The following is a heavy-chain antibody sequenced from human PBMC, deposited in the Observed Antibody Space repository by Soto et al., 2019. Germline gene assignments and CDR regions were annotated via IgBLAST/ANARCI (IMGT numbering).Heavy chain of an antibody. CDR3: ATWGGY. V-gene: IGHV3-15*06. J-gene: IGHJ4*02. Sequence: EVQLVESGGGLVKPGGSLRLSCAASGFSFSTAWMSWVRQAPGKGLEWVGRIKTATEGGTTNFAAPVKGRFTISRDDSKNMLYLQMNSLKTDETAVYYCATWGGYWGQGTLVTVSS. D-gene: IGHD3-16*01. CDR2: IKTATEGGTT. CDR1: GFSFSTAW.